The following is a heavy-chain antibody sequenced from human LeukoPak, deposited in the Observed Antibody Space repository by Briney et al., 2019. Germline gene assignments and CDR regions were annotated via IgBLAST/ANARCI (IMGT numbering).Heavy chain of an antibody. Sequence: ASVKVSCKASGYTFTSYYMHWVRQAPGQGLEWMGLVDPEDGETIYAEKFQGRVTITADTSTDTAYMELSSLRSEDTAVYYCATIEMATIRQPVFDYWGQGTLVTVSS. J-gene: IGHJ4*02. V-gene: IGHV1-69-2*01. D-gene: IGHD5-24*01. CDR3: ATIEMATIRQPVFDY. CDR2: VDPEDGET. CDR1: GYTFTSYY.